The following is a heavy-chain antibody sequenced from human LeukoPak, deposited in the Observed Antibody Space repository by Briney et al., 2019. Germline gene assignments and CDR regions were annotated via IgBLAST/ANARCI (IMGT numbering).Heavy chain of an antibody. J-gene: IGHJ3*02. CDR2: ISGSGGST. CDR3: AKGQRDGYNYGAFDI. Sequence: PGGSLRLSCAASGFTFSSYAMSWVRQAPGKGLEWVSAISGSGGSTYYADSVKGRFTISRDNSKNTLYLQMNSLRAEDTAVYYCAKGQRDGYNYGAFDIWAKGQWSPSLQ. V-gene: IGHV3-23*01. CDR1: GFTFSSYA. D-gene: IGHD5-24*01.